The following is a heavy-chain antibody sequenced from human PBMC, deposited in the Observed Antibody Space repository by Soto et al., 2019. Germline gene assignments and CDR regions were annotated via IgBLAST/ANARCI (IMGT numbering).Heavy chain of an antibody. CDR2: IIPIFGTA. J-gene: IGHJ4*02. CDR3: AKRITGSLYFDY. V-gene: IGHV1-69*06. D-gene: IGHD1-20*01. Sequence: ASVKVSCKASGCTFSSYAISWVRQAPGQGLEWMGGIIPIFGTANYAQKFQGRVTITADKSTSTAYMELSSLRSEDTAAYYCAKRITGSLYFDYRGQGNLVTVSS. CDR1: GCTFSSYA.